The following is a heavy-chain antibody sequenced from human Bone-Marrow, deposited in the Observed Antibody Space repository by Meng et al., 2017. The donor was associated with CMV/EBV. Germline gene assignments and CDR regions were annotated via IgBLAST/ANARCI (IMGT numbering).Heavy chain of an antibody. CDR3: AREGDSYSSGWYSVAY. V-gene: IGHV1-2*02. D-gene: IGHD6-19*01. Sequence: VKVSCKASGYTFTGYYMHWVRQAPGQGLEWMGWINPNSGGTNYAQKFQGRVTMTRDTSISTAYMELSRLRSDDTAVYYCAREGDSYSSGWYSVAYWGQGTLVTVSS. CDR1: GYTFTGYY. J-gene: IGHJ4*02. CDR2: INPNSGGT.